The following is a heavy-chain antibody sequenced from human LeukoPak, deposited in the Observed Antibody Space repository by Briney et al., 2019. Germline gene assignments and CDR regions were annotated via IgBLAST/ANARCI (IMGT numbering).Heavy chain of an antibody. CDR3: ARHQRSGIAMVRGVKPKKWFDP. V-gene: IGHV4-4*07. D-gene: IGHD3-10*01. CDR1: GGSISSYY. Sequence: SETLSLTCTVSGGSISSYYWSWIRQPAGKGLEWIGRIYTSGSTNYNLSLKSRVTMSVDTSKNQFSLRLSSVTAADTAVYYCARHQRSGIAMVRGVKPKKWFDPWGQGTLVTVSA. CDR2: IYTSGST. J-gene: IGHJ5*02.